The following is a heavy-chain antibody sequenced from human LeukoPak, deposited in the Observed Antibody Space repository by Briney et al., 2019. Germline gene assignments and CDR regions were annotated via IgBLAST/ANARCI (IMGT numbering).Heavy chain of an antibody. J-gene: IGHJ3*02. CDR2: IYHSGST. D-gene: IGHD6-13*01. Sequence: KTSETLSLTCAVSGGSISSSNWWSWVRQPPGKGLEWIGEIYHSGSTNYNPSLKSRVTISVDTSKNQFSLKLSSVTAADTAVYYCARLVGYSSSWYGAFDIWGQGTMVTVSS. CDR3: ARLVGYSSSWYGAFDI. V-gene: IGHV4-4*02. CDR1: GGSISSSNW.